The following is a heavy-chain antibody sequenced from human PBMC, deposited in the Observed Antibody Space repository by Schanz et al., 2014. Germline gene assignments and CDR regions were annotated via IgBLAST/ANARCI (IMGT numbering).Heavy chain of an antibody. CDR3: AKGRFGELSAFDI. J-gene: IGHJ3*02. Sequence: VQLVESGGGVVQPGRSLRLSCAASGFTFSSYGMHWVRRAPGKGLEWVSAISGGGGTTYYTDSVKGRFTISRDNSKSTLYLQMNSLRAEDTAVYYCAKGRFGELSAFDIWGQGTMVTVSS. V-gene: IGHV3-23*04. CDR2: ISGGGGTT. D-gene: IGHD3-10*01. CDR1: GFTFSSYG.